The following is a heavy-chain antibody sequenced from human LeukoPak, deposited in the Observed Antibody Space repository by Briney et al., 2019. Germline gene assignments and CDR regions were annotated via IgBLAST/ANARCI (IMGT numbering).Heavy chain of an antibody. CDR2: IHPNNGDT. V-gene: IGHV1-2*02. CDR3: ARDGPAQMVDLDY. CDR1: GYTFSGTGWY. Sequence: ASVKVSCKASGYTFSGTGWYLYWLRQAPGQGLECMGWIHPNNGDTAYAQRFEGRVAMTRDTSISTAYMELRRLRPDDTAVYFCARDGPAQMVDLDYWGQGTLLTVSS. J-gene: IGHJ4*02. D-gene: IGHD3-10*01.